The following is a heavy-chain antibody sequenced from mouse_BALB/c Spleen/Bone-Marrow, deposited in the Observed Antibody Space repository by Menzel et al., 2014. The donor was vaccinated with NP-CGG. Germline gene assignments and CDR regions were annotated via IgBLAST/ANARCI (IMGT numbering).Heavy chain of an antibody. CDR3: ARHGYYAMDY. V-gene: IGHV4-1*02. J-gene: IGHJ4*01. Sequence: EVKLVESGGGLVQPGGSLKLSCAASGFDFSRYWMSWVRQAPGKGLEWIGVINPDSSTINYTPSLKDKFIISRDNAKNTLYLQMSKVRSEDTALYYCARHGYYAMDYWGQGTSVTVSS. CDR1: GFDFSRYW. CDR2: INPDSSTI.